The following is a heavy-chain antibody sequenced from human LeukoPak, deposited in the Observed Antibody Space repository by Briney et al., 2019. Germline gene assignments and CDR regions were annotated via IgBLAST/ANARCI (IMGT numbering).Heavy chain of an antibody. CDR2: ISPYNGDT. CDR1: DYAFTSVG. CDR3: ARAGSGSGWYFDY. V-gene: IGHV1-18*01. Sequence: ASVKVSCKASDYAFTSVGITWVRQAPGQGLEWMVCISPYNGDTRYVQKLQAIVTMNTDTSTSPAYIKLRSLRFDDTAVYYCARAGSGSGWYFDYWGQGTLVTVSS. J-gene: IGHJ4*02. D-gene: IGHD6-19*01.